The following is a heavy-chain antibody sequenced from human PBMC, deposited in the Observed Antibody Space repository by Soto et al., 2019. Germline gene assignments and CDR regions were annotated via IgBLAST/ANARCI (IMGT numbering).Heavy chain of an antibody. V-gene: IGHV3-23*01. J-gene: IGHJ5*02. CDR1: GFTFSSYA. D-gene: IGHD3-10*01. CDR3: AKDRSELAAYGDNWFDP. Sequence: GGSLRLSCAASGFTFSSYAMSWVRQAPGKGLEWVSAISGSGGSTYYADSVKGRFTISRDNSKNTLYLQMNSLRAEDTAVYYCAKDRSELAAYGDNWFDPWGQGTLVTVSS. CDR2: ISGSGGST.